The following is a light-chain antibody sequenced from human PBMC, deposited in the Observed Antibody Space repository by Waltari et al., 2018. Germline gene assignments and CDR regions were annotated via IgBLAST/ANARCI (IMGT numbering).Light chain of an antibody. V-gene: IGKV3-15*01. CDR2: GAS. CDR1: QSVSSD. CDR3: QQYNDWPKIT. Sequence: EIVMTQSPATLSVSPGERATPSSRASQSVSSDLAWYQQKPGQAPRLLFYGASTRATGIPARFSGSGSGTDFTLSISSLQSEDFALYYCQQYNDWPKITFGQGTRLEIK. J-gene: IGKJ5*01.